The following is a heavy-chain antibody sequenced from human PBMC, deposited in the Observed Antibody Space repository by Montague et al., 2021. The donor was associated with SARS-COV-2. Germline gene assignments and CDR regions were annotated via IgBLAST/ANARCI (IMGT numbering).Heavy chain of an antibody. D-gene: IGHD2-8*01. V-gene: IGHV4-59*01. Sequence: SGTLSLTCTVSGGSISGFYWSWIRQPPGKGLEWIGYIYYSGSTKYNPSLESRVAVSVDRSKNQVSLKLTSVTAADTAVSYCARLLRSCTNGVCRTYYYYYALDVWGQGTTVTVSS. CDR1: GGSISGFY. CDR2: IYYSGST. CDR3: ARLLRSCTNGVCRTYYYYYALDV. J-gene: IGHJ6*02.